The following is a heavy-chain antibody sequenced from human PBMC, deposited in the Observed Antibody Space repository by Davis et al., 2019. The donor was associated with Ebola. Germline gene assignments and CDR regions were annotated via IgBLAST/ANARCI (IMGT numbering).Heavy chain of an antibody. CDR1: GFTFNNFA. J-gene: IGHJ6*02. CDR3: AKERLMGVVVVAATQGMDV. V-gene: IGHV3-23*01. D-gene: IGHD2-15*01. CDR2: ISSSGGST. Sequence: GESLKISCAASGFTFNNFAMSWVRQAPGKGLEWVSAISSSGGSTYYTDSVKGRFTISRDNSKSTLYLQMNSLRAEDTAVYYCAKERLMGVVVVAATQGMDVWGQGTTVTVSS.